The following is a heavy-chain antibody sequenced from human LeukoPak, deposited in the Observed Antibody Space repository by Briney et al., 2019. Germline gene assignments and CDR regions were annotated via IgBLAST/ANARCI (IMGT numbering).Heavy chain of an antibody. J-gene: IGHJ6*02. V-gene: IGHV3-48*02. Sequence: GGSLRLSCAASGFTFSRSAMNWVRQAPGKGLEWVSYISSDSVTIKYADSVKGRFTISRDNAKNSLYLQMNSLRDEDTAVYYCARDRRRFLEWLSSDYYYGMDVWGQGTTVTVSS. CDR3: ARDRRRFLEWLSSDYYYGMDV. D-gene: IGHD3-3*01. CDR1: GFTFSRSA. CDR2: ISSDSVTI.